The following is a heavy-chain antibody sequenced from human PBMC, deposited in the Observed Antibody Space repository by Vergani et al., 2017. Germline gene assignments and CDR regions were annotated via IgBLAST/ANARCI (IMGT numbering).Heavy chain of an antibody. CDR3: AKENENDYGDLRALSLVDY. CDR2: ISGSGGST. D-gene: IGHD4-17*01. J-gene: IGHJ4*02. V-gene: IGHV3-23*04. CDR1: GYTFTSYG. Sequence: VQLVQSGAEVKKPGASVKVSCKASGYTFTSYGISWVRQAPGQGLEWVSAISGSGGSTYYADSVKGRFTISRDNSKNTLYLQMNSLRAEDTAVYYCAKENENDYGDLRALSLVDYWGQGTLVTVSS.